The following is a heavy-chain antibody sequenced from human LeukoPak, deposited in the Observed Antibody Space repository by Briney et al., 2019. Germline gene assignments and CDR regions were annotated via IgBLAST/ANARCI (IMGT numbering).Heavy chain of an antibody. Sequence: GRSLRLSCAASGFTFDDYAMHWVRQAPGKGLEWVSGISWNSGSIGYADSVKGRFTISRDNAKNSLYLQMNSLRAEDTAVYYCAKTFDDQGIENYWGREPWSPSPQ. CDR1: GFTFDDYA. V-gene: IGHV3-9*01. CDR3: AKTFDDQGIENY. D-gene: IGHD6-13*01. J-gene: IGHJ4*02. CDR2: ISWNSGSI.